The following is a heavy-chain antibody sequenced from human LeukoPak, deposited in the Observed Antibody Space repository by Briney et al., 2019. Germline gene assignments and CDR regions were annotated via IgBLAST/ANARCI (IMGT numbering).Heavy chain of an antibody. V-gene: IGHV1-2*02. CDR1: GYTFTSYD. CDR3: ARERKPGIAVAGAGGRDYYYMDV. Sequence: ASVKVSCKASGYTFTSYDINWVRQAPGQGLEWMGWINPNSGGTNYAQKFQGRVTMTRDTSISTAYMELSRARSDDTAVYYCARERKPGIAVAGAGGRDYYYMDVWGKGTTVTVSS. CDR2: INPNSGGT. D-gene: IGHD6-19*01. J-gene: IGHJ6*03.